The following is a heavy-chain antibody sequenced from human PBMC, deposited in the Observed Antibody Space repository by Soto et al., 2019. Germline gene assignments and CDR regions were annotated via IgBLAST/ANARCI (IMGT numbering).Heavy chain of an antibody. CDR3: AKDRRMTAMSLSWGDS. D-gene: IGHD2-21*02. CDR1: GFTFNNYT. V-gene: IGHV3-23*01. CDR2: ISGSGDIT. Sequence: EVQLLESGGDLVQPGGSLRLSCAASGFTFNNYTMSWVRQAPGKGLEWVSSISGSGDITYHADSVKGRFTISRDNSQNTLYLQMNSLRAEDTALYYCAKDRRMTAMSLSWGDSWGQGTLVTVSS. J-gene: IGHJ4*02.